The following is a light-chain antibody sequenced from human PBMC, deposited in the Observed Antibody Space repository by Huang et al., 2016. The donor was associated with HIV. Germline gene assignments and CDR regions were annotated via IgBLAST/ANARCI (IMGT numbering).Light chain of an antibody. Sequence: EIVMTQSPATLSVSPGERATLSCRASQSVSSSLAWYQQKSGQAPRLLIYGASTRATGIPARFSGSGSVTEFTLTISSLQSEDFAVYYCQQYHTWPPGRLTFGGGTKVEIK. J-gene: IGKJ4*01. V-gene: IGKV3-15*01. CDR2: GAS. CDR1: QSVSSS. CDR3: QQYHTWPPGRLT.